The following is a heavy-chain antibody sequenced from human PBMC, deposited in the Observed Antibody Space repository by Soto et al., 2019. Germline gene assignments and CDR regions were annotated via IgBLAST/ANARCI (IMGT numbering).Heavy chain of an antibody. V-gene: IGHV1-69*13. J-gene: IGHJ6*02. D-gene: IGHD3-10*01. CDR1: GGTFSSYA. Sequence: RASVKVSCKASGGTFSSYAISWVRQAPGQGLEWMGGIIPIFGTANYAQKFQGRVTITADESTSTAYMELSSLRSEDTAVYYCARVLRYGSGSYLVYYYYGMDVWGQGTTVTVSS. CDR2: IIPIFGTA. CDR3: ARVLRYGSGSYLVYYYYGMDV.